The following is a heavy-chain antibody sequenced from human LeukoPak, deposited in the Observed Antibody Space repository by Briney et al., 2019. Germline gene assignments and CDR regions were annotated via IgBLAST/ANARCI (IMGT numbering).Heavy chain of an antibody. CDR3: ARVFDSGSQAYFYYMDV. CDR2: INHSGST. CDR1: GGSFSGYY. Sequence: SETLSLTCAVYGGSFSGYYWSWIRQPPGKGLEWIGEINHSGSTNYNPSLKSRVTISVDTSKNQFSLKLSSVTDADTAVYYCARVFDSGSQAYFYYMDVWGKGTTVAIFS. D-gene: IGHD3-10*01. V-gene: IGHV4-34*01. J-gene: IGHJ6*03.